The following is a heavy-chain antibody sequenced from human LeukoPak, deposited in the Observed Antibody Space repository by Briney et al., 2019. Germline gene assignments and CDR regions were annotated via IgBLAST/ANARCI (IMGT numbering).Heavy chain of an antibody. D-gene: IGHD5-12*01. V-gene: IGHV3-74*03. J-gene: IGHJ6*02. CDR1: GFTLSDHW. Sequence: GGSLRLSCVASGFTLSDHWMYWVRQGPSRGLAHVSRVESDASQTTYADSVKGRFTISRDDAKNTMYLQMNSLRVEDTAVYYCVKGGHKLDIQTTHYYYGLDVWGQGTTVAVS. CDR3: VKGGHKLDIQTTHYYYGLDV. CDR2: VESDASQT.